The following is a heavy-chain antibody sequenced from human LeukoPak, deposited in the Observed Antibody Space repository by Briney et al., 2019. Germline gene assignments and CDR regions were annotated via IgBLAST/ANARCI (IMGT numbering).Heavy chain of an antibody. CDR1: GFTFSSYA. CDR3: AKPKVSSSGYYRPDAFDI. CDR2: ISGSGGST. D-gene: IGHD3-22*01. V-gene: IGHV3-23*01. Sequence: GGSLRLSCAASGFTFSSYAMSWVRQALGKGLEWVSVISGSGGSTYYADSVKGRFTISRDNSKNTLYLQMNSLRAEDTAVYYCAKPKVSSSGYYRPDAFDIWGQGTMVTVSS. J-gene: IGHJ3*02.